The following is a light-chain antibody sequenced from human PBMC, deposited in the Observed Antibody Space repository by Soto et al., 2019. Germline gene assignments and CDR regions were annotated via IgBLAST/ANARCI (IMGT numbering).Light chain of an antibody. CDR3: GSYAVSYTVV. Sequence: QSALTQPRSVSGSPGQSVTISCTGTSSDVGGYNYVSWYQHHPGKAPKLMIYDVSNRPSGVPDRFSGSKSGNTASLTISGLQADEEADYFCGSYAVSYTVVFGGGTKLTVL. CDR1: SSDVGGYNY. J-gene: IGLJ2*01. CDR2: DVS. V-gene: IGLV2-11*01.